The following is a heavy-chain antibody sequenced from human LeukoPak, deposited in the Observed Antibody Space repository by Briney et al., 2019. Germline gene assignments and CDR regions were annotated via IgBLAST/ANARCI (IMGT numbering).Heavy chain of an antibody. V-gene: IGHV4-34*01. J-gene: IGHJ4*02. CDR1: GGSFSGYY. CDR3: ARVPLYYDILTGYYNVRYFDY. D-gene: IGHD3-9*01. Sequence: SETLSLTCAVYGGSFSGYYWSWIRQPPGKGLEWIGEINHSGSTNYNPSLKSRVNISVDTSKNQSSLRLSSVTAADTAVYYCARVPLYYDILTGYYNVRYFDYWGQGTLVTVSS. CDR2: INHSGST.